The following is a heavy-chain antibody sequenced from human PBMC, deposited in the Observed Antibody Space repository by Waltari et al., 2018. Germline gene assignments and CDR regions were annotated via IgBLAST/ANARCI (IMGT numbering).Heavy chain of an antibody. Sequence: EVQLVESGGDFVQPGGSLRLSCAASGFIFSNYWMTWVRQAAGKGLEWVAKIKEDGSGKYYVDSVKGRFTISRDNAGNSMDLEMNSLRVEDTAVYYCARDGRLYYDFWSGSYGLDAWGQGTTVIISS. V-gene: IGHV3-7*01. CDR2: IKEDGSGK. CDR3: ARDGRLYYDFWSGSYGLDA. CDR1: GFIFSNYW. J-gene: IGHJ6*02. D-gene: IGHD3-3*01.